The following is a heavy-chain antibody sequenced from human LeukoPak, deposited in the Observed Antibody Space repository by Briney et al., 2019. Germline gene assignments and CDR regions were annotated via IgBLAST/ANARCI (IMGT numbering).Heavy chain of an antibody. V-gene: IGHV4-59*01. CDR1: GGSISSYY. J-gene: IGHJ5*02. Sequence: SETLSLTCTVSGGSISSYYWSWIRQPPGKGLEWIGYIYYGGSTNYNPSLKSRVTISVDTSKNQFSLKLSSVTAADTAVYYCARSKINWFDPWGQGTLVTVSS. CDR2: IYYGGST. CDR3: ARSKINWFDP.